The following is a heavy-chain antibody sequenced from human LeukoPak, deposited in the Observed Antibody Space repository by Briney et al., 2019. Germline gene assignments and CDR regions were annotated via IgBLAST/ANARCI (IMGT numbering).Heavy chain of an antibody. D-gene: IGHD5-12*01. CDR3: ARSAEWLRNAFDI. J-gene: IGHJ3*02. CDR1: GASTSHFY. V-gene: IGHV4-59*01. CDR2: MHNSGSS. Sequence: KASETLSLTCTVSGASTSHFYWNWIRQPPGKGLEWIGYMHNSGSSKHNPSLKSRLTISIDPSKNQFSLQLASVTAADTAIYYCARSAEWLRNAFDIWGQGTMVSVSS.